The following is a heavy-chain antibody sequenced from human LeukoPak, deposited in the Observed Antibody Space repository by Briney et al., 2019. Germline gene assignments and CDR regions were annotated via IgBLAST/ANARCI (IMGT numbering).Heavy chain of an antibody. CDR2: NFSNDEK. V-gene: IGHV2-26*01. J-gene: IGHJ6*02. CDR1: GFSINNARMG. Sequence: EFGPTLVNPTATLTLTCTVSGFSINNARMGVSWIRQPPGKALEWLAHNFSNDEKSYWTSLKSRLTISKDTSNSQVILTMTNMGPVDTATYYCRRIRREVGLSRGVYGMDVWGQGTTVTVSS. D-gene: IGHD2/OR15-2a*01. CDR3: RRIRREVGLSRGVYGMDV.